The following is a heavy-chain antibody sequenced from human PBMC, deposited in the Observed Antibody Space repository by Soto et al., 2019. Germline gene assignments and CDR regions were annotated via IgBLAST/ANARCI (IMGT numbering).Heavy chain of an antibody. CDR2: IYYSGST. J-gene: IGHJ2*01. Sequence: QVQLQESGPGLVKPSQTLSLTCTVSGGSISSGDYYWSWIRQPPGKGLEWIGYIYYSGSTYYNPSLKSRVTISVDTSKNQFSLKLSSVTAADTAVYYCARSSGWYGSGWYFDLWGRGTLVTVSS. CDR1: GGSISSGDYY. V-gene: IGHV4-30-4*01. D-gene: IGHD6-19*01. CDR3: ARSSGWYGSGWYFDL.